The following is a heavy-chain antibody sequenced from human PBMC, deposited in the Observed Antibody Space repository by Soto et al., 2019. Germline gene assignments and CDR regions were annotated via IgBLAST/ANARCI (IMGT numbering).Heavy chain of an antibody. CDR2: ISGSGGST. CDR1: GFTFSSYA. J-gene: IGHJ4*02. D-gene: IGHD3-10*01. CDR3: ARGTSWLRGASGY. Sequence: GGSLRLSCAASGFTFSSYAMSWVRQAPGKGLEWVSAISGSGGSTYYADSVKGRFTISRDNSKNTLYLQMNSLRAEDTAVYYCARGTSWLRGASGYWGQGTLVTVSS. V-gene: IGHV3-23*01.